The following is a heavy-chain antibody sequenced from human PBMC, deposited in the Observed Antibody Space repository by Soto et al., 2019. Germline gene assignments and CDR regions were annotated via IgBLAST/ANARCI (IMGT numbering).Heavy chain of an antibody. CDR3: AKERRIGAIDP. CDR2: ISSSGSTI. CDR1: GFTFSDYY. V-gene: IGHV3-11*01. Sequence: PGGSLRLSCAASGFTFSDYYMSWIRQAPGKGLEWVSYISSSGSTIYYADSVKGRFTISRDNAKNSLYLQMNSLRADDTAVYYCAKERRIGAIDPWGQGTLVTVSS. J-gene: IGHJ5*02. D-gene: IGHD5-12*01.